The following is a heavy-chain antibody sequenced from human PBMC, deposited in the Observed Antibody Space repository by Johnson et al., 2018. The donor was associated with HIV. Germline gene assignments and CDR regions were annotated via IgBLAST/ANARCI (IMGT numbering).Heavy chain of an antibody. J-gene: IGHJ3*02. CDR1: GFTFSNAW. CDR3: AKDRRSSSLDAFDI. D-gene: IGHD6-13*01. V-gene: IGHV3-23*04. Sequence: EVQLVESGGGLVKPGGSLRLSCAASGFTFSNAWMSWVRQAPGKGLEWVSAISGSGGSTYYADSVKGRFAISRDNSKNTLYLQMNSLRAEDTAVYYCAKDRRSSSLDAFDIWGQGTMVTVSS. CDR2: ISGSGGST.